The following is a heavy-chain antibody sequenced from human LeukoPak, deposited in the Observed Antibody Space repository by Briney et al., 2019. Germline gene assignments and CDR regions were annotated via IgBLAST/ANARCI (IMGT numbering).Heavy chain of an antibody. CDR3: ARYRSSPPGGFDY. V-gene: IGHV1-46*01. Sequence: ASVKVSCKASGYTFTSYYMHWVRQAPGQRLDSMGIINPSGGSTNYAQKFQGRVTMTRDTSTSTVYLELSSLRSEDTAVYYCARYRSSPPGGFDYWGQGTLVTVSS. CDR1: GYTFTSYY. J-gene: IGHJ4*02. CDR2: INPSGGST. D-gene: IGHD6-6*01.